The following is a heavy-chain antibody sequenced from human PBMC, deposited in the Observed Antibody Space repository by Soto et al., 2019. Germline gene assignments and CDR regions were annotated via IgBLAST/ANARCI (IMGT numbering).Heavy chain of an antibody. Sequence: ASVKVSCKASGYTFTSYGISWVPQAPGQGLEWMGWISAYNGNTNYAQKLQGRVTMTTDTSTSTAYMELRSLRSDDTAVYYCARTRDYYGSGRHGYYYGMDVWGQGTTVTVSS. V-gene: IGHV1-18*04. CDR3: ARTRDYYGSGRHGYYYGMDV. CDR2: ISAYNGNT. J-gene: IGHJ6*02. D-gene: IGHD3-10*01. CDR1: GYTFTSYG.